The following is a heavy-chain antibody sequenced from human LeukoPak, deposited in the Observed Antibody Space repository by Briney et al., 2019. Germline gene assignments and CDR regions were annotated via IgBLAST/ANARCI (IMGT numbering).Heavy chain of an antibody. CDR2: ISSSSSYI. V-gene: IGHV3-21*01. CDR1: GFTFSSYS. CDR3: AGDPEGIEYNWNSGWFDP. Sequence: KSGGSLRLSCAASGFTFSSYSMNWVRQAPGKGLEWVSSISSSSSYIYYADSVKGRFTISRDNAKNSLYLQMNSLRAEDTAVYYCAGDPEGIEYNWNSGWFDPWGQGTLVTVSS. D-gene: IGHD1-7*01. J-gene: IGHJ5*02.